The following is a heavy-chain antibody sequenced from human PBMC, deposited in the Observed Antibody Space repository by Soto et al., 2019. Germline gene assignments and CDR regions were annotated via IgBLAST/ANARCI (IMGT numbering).Heavy chain of an antibody. CDR1: VGSFSVHS. D-gene: IGHD3-22*01. Sequence: SETLSITCAFYVGSFSVHSWTWIGQSPGKGLEWIGDINHSGRVNYSPSLKSRVTMSLDTSKNQFSLTLSAVTAADTAMYYCSTRAYDTNGYYRFDPWGQGTLVTVSS. CDR3: STRAYDTNGYYRFDP. CDR2: INHSGRV. V-gene: IGHV4-34*01. J-gene: IGHJ5*01.